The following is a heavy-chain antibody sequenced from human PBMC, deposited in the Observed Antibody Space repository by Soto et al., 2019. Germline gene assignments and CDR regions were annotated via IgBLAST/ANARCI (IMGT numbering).Heavy chain of an antibody. Sequence: EVQLVASGGGLVQPGGSLRLSCAGSGFTFSDYYIDWVRQAPGKGLEWVGRSRDKGNSYSTDYAASVKGRFTVSRDASKNSLYLKMNSLKTEDTALYYCTRSIPGTTSSDSWGQVTLVNVYS. D-gene: IGHD1-7*01. CDR1: GFTFSDYY. CDR3: TRSIPGTTSSDS. CDR2: SRDKGNSYST. J-gene: IGHJ4*02. V-gene: IGHV3-72*01.